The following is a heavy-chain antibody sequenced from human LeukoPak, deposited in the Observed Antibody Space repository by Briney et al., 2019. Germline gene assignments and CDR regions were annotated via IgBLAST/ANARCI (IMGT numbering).Heavy chain of an antibody. J-gene: IGHJ4*02. V-gene: IGHV3-23*01. CDR3: AKGGHYSFFDY. CDR1: GLTFRNYA. CDR2: ISGDGTDK. Sequence: PGGSLRLSCAASGLTFRNYAMTWVRQAPGKGLEWVSTISGDGTDKYFADSVKGRFTISRDNSKSTVSLQMNSLRVEDMAVYYCAKGGHYSFFDYWGQGTLVTASS. D-gene: IGHD2-15*01.